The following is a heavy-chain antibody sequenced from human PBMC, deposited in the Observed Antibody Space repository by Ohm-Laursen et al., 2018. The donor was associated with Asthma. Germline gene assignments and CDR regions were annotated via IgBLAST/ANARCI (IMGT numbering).Heavy chain of an antibody. D-gene: IGHD3-22*01. CDR3: ARAQPVYDSSGYYNH. CDR1: GYPFTRDY. Sequence: ASVKVSCKASGYPFTRDYMHWVRQAPGQGLEWMGGIIPIFGTANYAQKFQGRVTITADESTSTAYMELSSLRSEDTAVYYCARAQPVYDSSGYYNHWGQGTLVTVSS. J-gene: IGHJ5*02. CDR2: IIPIFGTA. V-gene: IGHV1-69*13.